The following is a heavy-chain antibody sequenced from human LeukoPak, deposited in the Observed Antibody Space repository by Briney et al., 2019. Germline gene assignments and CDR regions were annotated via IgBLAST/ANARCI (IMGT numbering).Heavy chain of an antibody. J-gene: IGHJ4*02. CDR1: GGSISSYY. D-gene: IGHD1-1*01. CDR2: INHSGST. V-gene: IGHV4-34*01. CDR3: ARPNWRTFAY. Sequence: SETRSLTCTVSGGSISSYYWSWIRQPPGKGLEWIGEINHSGSTNYNPSLKSRVTISVDTSKNQCSLKLSSVTAADTAVYYCARPNWRTFAYWGQGTLVTVSS.